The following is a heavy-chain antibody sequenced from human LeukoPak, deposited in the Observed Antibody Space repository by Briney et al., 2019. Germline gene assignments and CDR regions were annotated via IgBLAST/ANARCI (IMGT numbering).Heavy chain of an antibody. V-gene: IGHV4-59*01. CDR1: GASISSYY. D-gene: IGHD3-10*01. J-gene: IGHJ4*02. CDR3: ARRYYGSGSYHFDY. CDR2: IYYSGST. Sequence: PSETLSLTCTVSGASISSYYWSWIRQPPGKGLEWIGYIYYSGSTNYNPSLKSRVTISVDTSKNQLSLKLSSVTAADTAVYYCARRYYGSGSYHFDYWGQGTLVTVSS.